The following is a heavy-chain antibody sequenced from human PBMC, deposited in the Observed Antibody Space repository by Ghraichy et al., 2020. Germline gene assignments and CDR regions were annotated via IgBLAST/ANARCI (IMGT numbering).Heavy chain of an antibody. Sequence: LSLTCVASGLMFSPNTMNWVRQAPGKGLEWVSSISSSTRYIYYADSVKGRFTISRDNAQNSLYLQMNSLRDDDTAVYYCARGSTVVRFIYYDGMDVWGPGTTVTVSS. CDR1: GLMFSPNT. CDR2: ISSSTRYI. V-gene: IGHV3-21*01. D-gene: IGHD4-23*01. CDR3: ARGSTVVRFIYYDGMDV. J-gene: IGHJ6*02.